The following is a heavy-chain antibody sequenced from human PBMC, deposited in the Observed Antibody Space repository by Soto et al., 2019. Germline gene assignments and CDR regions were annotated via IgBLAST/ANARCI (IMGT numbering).Heavy chain of an antibody. Sequence: ASVKVSCKASGYTFTSYGISWVRQAPGQGLEWMGWISAYNGNTNYAQKLQGRVTMTTDTSTSTAYMELRSLGSDDTAVYYCARDHPGGFWSGYYGGYYYYGMDVWGQGTTVTVSS. J-gene: IGHJ6*02. D-gene: IGHD3-3*01. V-gene: IGHV1-18*01. CDR3: ARDHPGGFWSGYYGGYYYYGMDV. CDR1: GYTFTSYG. CDR2: ISAYNGNT.